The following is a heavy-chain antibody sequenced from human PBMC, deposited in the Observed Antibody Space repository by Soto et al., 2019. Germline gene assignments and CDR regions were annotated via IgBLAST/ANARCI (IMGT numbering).Heavy chain of an antibody. J-gene: IGHJ5*02. Sequence: PSETLSLTCTVSGGSISSYYWSWIRQPPGKGLEWIGYIYYSGSTNYNPSLKSRVTISVDTSKNQFSLKLSSVTAADTAVYYCARDVAGPGSGGYNWFDPWGQGTLVTVSS. D-gene: IGHD2-15*01. CDR2: IYYSGST. V-gene: IGHV4-59*01. CDR1: GGSISSYY. CDR3: ARDVAGPGSGGYNWFDP.